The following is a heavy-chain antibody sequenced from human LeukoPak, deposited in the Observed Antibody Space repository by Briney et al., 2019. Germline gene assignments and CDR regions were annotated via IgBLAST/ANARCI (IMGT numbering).Heavy chain of an antibody. J-gene: IGHJ4*02. V-gene: IGHV1-3*01. CDR2: IHAGNGNT. CDR1: GYTFTTYA. CDR3: ARDPIGAVAAYYSDY. Sequence: ASVKVSCKASGYTFTTYAIHWVRQAPGQRLEWMGWIHAGNGNTKYSQNFQGRVTITRDTSASTAYMELSSLRSEDTAVYYCARDPIGAVAAYYSDYWGQGTLVTVSS. D-gene: IGHD6-19*01.